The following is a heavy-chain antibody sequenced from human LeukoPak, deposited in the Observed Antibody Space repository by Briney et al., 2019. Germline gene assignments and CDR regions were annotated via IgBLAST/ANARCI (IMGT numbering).Heavy chain of an antibody. CDR3: ARDPRRPIWFGDHYMDV. D-gene: IGHD3-10*01. CDR2: IKQDGSEK. J-gene: IGHJ6*03. CDR1: GFTFSSYW. V-gene: IGHV3-7*01. Sequence: PGGSLRLSCAASGFTFSSYWMSWVRQAPGKGLEWVANIKQDGSEKYYVDSVKGRFTISRDNAKNSLYLQMNSLRAEDTAVYYCARDPRRPIWFGDHYMDVWGKGTTVTVSS.